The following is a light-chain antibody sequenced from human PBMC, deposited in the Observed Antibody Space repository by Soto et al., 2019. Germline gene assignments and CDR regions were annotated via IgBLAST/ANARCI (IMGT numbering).Light chain of an antibody. CDR3: QQYGSSPGK. CDR2: GAS. V-gene: IGKV3-20*01. CDR1: QSVSSTY. J-gene: IGKJ1*01. Sequence: IVLTQSPGTLSLSPGERATLSRRASQSVSSTYLAWYQQKPGQAPRLLIYGASSRATGIPDRFSGSGSGTDFTLTIRRMATEDSAVYYCQQYGSSPGKVGQGTDSDIK.